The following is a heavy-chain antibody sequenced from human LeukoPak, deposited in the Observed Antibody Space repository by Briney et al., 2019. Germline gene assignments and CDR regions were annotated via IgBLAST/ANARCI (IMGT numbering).Heavy chain of an antibody. CDR3: ARDRVVPAATLGYYFDY. V-gene: IGHV1-18*01. D-gene: IGHD2-2*01. J-gene: IGHJ4*02. Sequence: GASVKVSCKASGYTFTSYGISWVRQAPGQGLEWMGWISAYNGNTNYAQKLQGRVTMTTDTSTSTAYMELRSLRSDDTAVYYCARDRVVPAATLGYYFDYWGQGTLVTVSS. CDR1: GYTFTSYG. CDR2: ISAYNGNT.